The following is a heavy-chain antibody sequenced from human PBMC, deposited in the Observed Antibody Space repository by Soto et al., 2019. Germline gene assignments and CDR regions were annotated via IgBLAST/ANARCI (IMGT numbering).Heavy chain of an antibody. J-gene: IGHJ4*02. Sequence: EVQLLESGGGLVQPGGSLRLSCAASGFTFSNNAMSWVRQAPGKGLEWVSLIGDSGGMPYYPESVKGRFTISRDTSRNTLYLHMTSLRVEDTAVYYCAKVISTGIHRGYLDYWGQGTLVAVSS. D-gene: IGHD3-10*01. CDR3: AKVISTGIHRGYLDY. CDR2: IGDSGGMP. CDR1: GFTFSNNA. V-gene: IGHV3-23*01.